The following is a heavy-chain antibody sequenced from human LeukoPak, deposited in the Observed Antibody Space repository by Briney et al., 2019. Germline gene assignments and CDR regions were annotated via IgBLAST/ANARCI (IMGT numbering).Heavy chain of an antibody. CDR3: ARRHYYGSGKDWFDP. CDR1: GYTFTTYG. V-gene: IGHV1-18*01. J-gene: IGHJ5*02. D-gene: IGHD3-10*01. Sequence: ASVKVSCKASGYTFTTYGIIWVRQAPGQGLEWMGWISAYNGNTNYAQNLQGRVTMTTDKSTSTAYMELRSLRSDDTAVYYCARRHYYGSGKDWFDPWGQGTLVTVSS. CDR2: ISAYNGNT.